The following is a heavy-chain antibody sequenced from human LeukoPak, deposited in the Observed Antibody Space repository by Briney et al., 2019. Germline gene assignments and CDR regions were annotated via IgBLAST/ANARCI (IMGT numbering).Heavy chain of an antibody. CDR2: INSDGSST. D-gene: IGHD6-13*01. CDR1: GFTFSSYW. J-gene: IGHJ5*02. CDR3: ARDRSSSYWFDP. Sequence: PGGSLRLSCAASGFTFSSYWMHWVRQAPGKGLVWVSRINSDGSSTSYADSVKGRFTISRDNAKSTVHLQMNSLRAEDTAVYYCARDRSSSYWFDPWGQGTLVTVSS. V-gene: IGHV3-74*01.